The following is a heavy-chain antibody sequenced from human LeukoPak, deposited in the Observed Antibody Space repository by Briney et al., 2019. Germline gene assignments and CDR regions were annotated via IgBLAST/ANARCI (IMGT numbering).Heavy chain of an antibody. J-gene: IGHJ4*02. D-gene: IGHD6-19*01. Sequence: SETLSLTCTVSGGSISSYYWSWIRQPPGKGLEWIGEINHSGSTNYNPSLKSRVTISVDTSKNQFSLKLSSVTAADTAVYYCARDLVAGRPFDYWGQGTLVTVSS. CDR1: GGSISSYY. V-gene: IGHV4-34*01. CDR2: INHSGST. CDR3: ARDLVAGRPFDY.